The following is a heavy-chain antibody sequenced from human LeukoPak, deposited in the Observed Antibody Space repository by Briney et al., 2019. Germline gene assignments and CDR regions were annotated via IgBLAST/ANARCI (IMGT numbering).Heavy chain of an antibody. J-gene: IGHJ4*02. Sequence: SETRSLTGAVYGGSFSGYYGSWIRRPPGKGLEWIGETNHSGSTNYNPSLKSRVTISVDTSKNQFSLKLSSVTAADTAVYYCARDASIVGATDLFDYWGQGTLVTVSS. CDR3: ARDASIVGATDLFDY. CDR2: TNHSGST. D-gene: IGHD1-26*01. CDR1: GGSFSGYY. V-gene: IGHV4-34*01.